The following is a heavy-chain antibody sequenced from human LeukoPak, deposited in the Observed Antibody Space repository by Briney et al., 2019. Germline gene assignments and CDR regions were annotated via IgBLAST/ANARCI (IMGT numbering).Heavy chain of an antibody. D-gene: IGHD3-9*01. Sequence: SVKVSCKASGGTFSSYTISWVRQAPGQGLEWMGRIIPILGIANYAQKFQGRVTITADKSASTAYMELSSLRSEDTAVYYCATEGLSDYDIPVGFDYWGQGTLVTVSS. CDR3: ATEGLSDYDIPVGFDY. CDR2: IIPILGIA. J-gene: IGHJ4*02. V-gene: IGHV1-69*02. CDR1: GGTFSSYT.